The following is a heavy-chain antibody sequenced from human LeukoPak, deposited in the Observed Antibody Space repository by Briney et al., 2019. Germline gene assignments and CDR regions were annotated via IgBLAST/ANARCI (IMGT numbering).Heavy chain of an antibody. CDR1: GYTFTGYY. CDR3: ARADADSSGYYYYGY. V-gene: IGHV1-2*02. J-gene: IGHJ4*02. D-gene: IGHD3-22*01. CDR2: INPNSGGT. Sequence: VASVKVSCKASGYTFTGYYIHWVRQAPGQGLEWMGWINPNSGGTNYAQKFQGRVTMTRDTSISTAYMEPSRLRSDDTAVYYCARADADSSGYYYYGYWGQGTLVTVSS.